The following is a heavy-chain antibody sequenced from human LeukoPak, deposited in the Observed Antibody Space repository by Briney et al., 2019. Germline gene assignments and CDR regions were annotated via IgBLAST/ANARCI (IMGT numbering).Heavy chain of an antibody. J-gene: IGHJ4*02. CDR2: IYYSGST. V-gene: IGHV4-39*07. D-gene: IGHD6-13*01. CDR3: ASFIAAAVNYYFDY. Sequence: PSETLSLTCTVSGGSISGSSYYWGWIRQPPGKGLEWIGSIYYSGSTYYNPSLKSRVTISVDTSKNQFSLKLSSVTAADTAVYYCASFIAAAVNYYFDYWGQGTLVTVSS. CDR1: GGSISGSSYY.